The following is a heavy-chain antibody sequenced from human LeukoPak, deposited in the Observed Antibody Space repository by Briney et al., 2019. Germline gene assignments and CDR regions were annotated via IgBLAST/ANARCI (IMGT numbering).Heavy chain of an antibody. J-gene: IGHJ6*03. D-gene: IGHD2-15*01. CDR2: IYYSGST. Sequence: SETLSLTCTVSGGSISSYYWSWIRQPPGKGLEWIGYIYYSGSTNYNPSLKSRVTISVDTSKNQFSLKLSSVTAADTAVYYCAIWTPRYCSGGSCKGDYYYYYMDVWGKGTTVTVSS. V-gene: IGHV4-59*01. CDR3: AIWTPRYCSGGSCKGDYYYYYMDV. CDR1: GGSISSYY.